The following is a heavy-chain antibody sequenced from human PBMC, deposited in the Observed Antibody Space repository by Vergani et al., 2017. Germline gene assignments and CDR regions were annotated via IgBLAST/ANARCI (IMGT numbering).Heavy chain of an antibody. CDR1: GDSISSSSYY. D-gene: IGHD1-26*01. J-gene: IGHJ6*03. V-gene: IGHV4-61*01. CDR3: ARGGYSPPPYYYYYMDV. Sequence: QLQLQESGPGLVKPSETLSLTCTVSGDSISSSSYYWSWIRQPPGKGLEWIGYIYYSGSTNYNPSLKSRVTISVDTSKNQFSLKLSSVTAADTAVYYCARGGYSPPPYYYYYMDVWGKGTTVTVSS. CDR2: IYYSGST.